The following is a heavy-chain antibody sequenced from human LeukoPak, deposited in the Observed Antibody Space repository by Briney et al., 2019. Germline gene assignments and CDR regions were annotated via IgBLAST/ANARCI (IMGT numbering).Heavy chain of an antibody. J-gene: IGHJ6*02. CDR1: GFTFSNAW. D-gene: IGHD5-18*01. V-gene: IGHV3-15*07. Sequence: KSGGSLRLSCAASGFTFSNAWMNWVRQAPGKGLEWVGRIKSKTDGGTTDYAAPVKGRFTISRDDSKNTLYLQMNSLKTEDTAVYYCTTVSWIQLWYYYYYGMDVWGQGTTVTVSS. CDR2: IKSKTDGGTT. CDR3: TTVSWIQLWYYYYYGMDV.